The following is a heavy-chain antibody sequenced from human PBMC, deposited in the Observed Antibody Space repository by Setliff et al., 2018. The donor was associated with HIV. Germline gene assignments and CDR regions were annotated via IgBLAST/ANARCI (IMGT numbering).Heavy chain of an antibody. CDR3: AGGRGSSSWEHYMDV. CDR2: INGGTGVT. D-gene: IGHD6-13*01. CDR1: GYTFTSYT. J-gene: IGHJ6*03. Sequence: ASVKVSCKASGYTFTSYTMHWVRQAPGQRLEWLGWINGGTGVTKYSEEFQDRVTFTRDTSASTAYMELSSLQSEDMAVYYCAGGRGSSSWEHYMDVWGKGTTVTVSS. V-gene: IGHV1-3*03.